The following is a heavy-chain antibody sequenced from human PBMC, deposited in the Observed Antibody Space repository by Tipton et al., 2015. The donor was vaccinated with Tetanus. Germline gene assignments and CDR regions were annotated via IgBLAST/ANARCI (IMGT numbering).Heavy chain of an antibody. V-gene: IGHV3-30*18. J-gene: IGHJ4*02. CDR3: GKAFSYYGSGNGDY. Sequence: SLRLSCTTSGLFFKNAWMNWVRQAPGKGLEWMAVILHDGSGKYYADSVKGRFTISRDNSKNTLYLQMNSLRPEDTAVYYCGKAFSYYGSGNGDYWGQGTLVTVSS. CDR1: GLFFKNAW. CDR2: ILHDGSGK. D-gene: IGHD3-10*01.